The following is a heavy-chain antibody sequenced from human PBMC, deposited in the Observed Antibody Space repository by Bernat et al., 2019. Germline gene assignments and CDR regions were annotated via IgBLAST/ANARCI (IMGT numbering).Heavy chain of an antibody. J-gene: IGHJ4*02. Sequence: EVQLVESGGGLVQPGGSLKLSCAASGFTFIDSAIHWVRRASGKGLEWVGRIKGKTETYATAYAASVKGRITVSRDDSKNTAYLQMNSLKIEDTAMYYCARVVVVADIAYYLDHWGQGTLVTVSS. D-gene: IGHD2-15*01. V-gene: IGHV3-73*02. CDR3: ARVVVVADIAYYLDH. CDR1: GFTFIDSA. CDR2: IKGKTETYAT.